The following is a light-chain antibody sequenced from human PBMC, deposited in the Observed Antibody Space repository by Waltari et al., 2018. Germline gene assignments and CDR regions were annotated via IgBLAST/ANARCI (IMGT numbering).Light chain of an antibody. CDR3: SSRNGRASQVV. CDR2: GKE. CDR1: GLRTSY. Sequence: SSGLTQDPAVSVALGQPIRITCRGDGLRTSYASWYQVKTGQAPVLVMLGKEKRPSGVPDRISGESSETTSSLIITGAQAEDEADYYCSSRNGRASQVVFAGGTKVTVL. V-gene: IGLV3-19*01. J-gene: IGLJ2*01.